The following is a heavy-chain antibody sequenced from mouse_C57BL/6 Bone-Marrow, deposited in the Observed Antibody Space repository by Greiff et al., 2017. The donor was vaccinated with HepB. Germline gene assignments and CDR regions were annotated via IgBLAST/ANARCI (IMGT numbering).Heavy chain of an antibody. Sequence: VQLQQSGPELVKPGASVKISCKASGYAFSSSWMNWVKQRPGKGLEWIGRIYPGDGDTNYNGKFKGKATLTADKSSSTAYMQLSSLTSEDSAVYFCAKNWALAYWGQGTLVTVSA. J-gene: IGHJ3*01. CDR2: IYPGDGDT. V-gene: IGHV1-82*01. CDR3: AKNWALAY. CDR1: GYAFSSSW. D-gene: IGHD4-1*01.